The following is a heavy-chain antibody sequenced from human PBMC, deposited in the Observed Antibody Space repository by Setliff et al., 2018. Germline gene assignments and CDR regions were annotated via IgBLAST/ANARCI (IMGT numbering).Heavy chain of an antibody. CDR1: GDSFSNYA. CDR2: LIPMFGTP. D-gene: IGHD2-15*01. J-gene: IGHJ5*01. CDR3: ARSPALLGIVYLDP. V-gene: IGHV1-69*05. Sequence: SVKVSCKASGDSFSNYAISWVRQAPGQGLEWMGGLIPMFGTPGYAQKFQDRVTITTDESTSTAYMELNSLTSEDTAVYYCARSPALLGIVYLDPWGQGNRVCVSS.